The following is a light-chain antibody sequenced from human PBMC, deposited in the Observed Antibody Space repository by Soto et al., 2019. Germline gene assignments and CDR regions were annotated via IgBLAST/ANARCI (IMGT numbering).Light chain of an antibody. V-gene: IGLV2-14*01. CDR3: SSYTSSLTWV. CDR1: SSDVGGYNY. Sequence: QTVVTQPASVSGSPGQSITISCTGSSSDVGGYNYVSWYQQYPGKAPQVLLYEVSNRPSGVSNRFSGSKSGNTASLTISGLQADDEADYYCSSYTSSLTWVFGGGTKLTVL. J-gene: IGLJ3*02. CDR2: EVS.